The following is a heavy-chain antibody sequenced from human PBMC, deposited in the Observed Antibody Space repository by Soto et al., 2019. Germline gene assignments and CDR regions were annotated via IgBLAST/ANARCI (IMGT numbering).Heavy chain of an antibody. Sequence: QVQLQESGPGLVKPSETLSLTCTVSGGSISSYYWSWIRQPAGKGLEWIGRIYTSGSTNYNPSLKSRVTLSVDTSKNQFSLKLSSVTAADTAVYYCAREDIVVVVAATRGYWFDPWGQGTLVTVSS. CDR1: GGSISSYY. CDR3: AREDIVVVVAATRGYWFDP. V-gene: IGHV4-4*07. D-gene: IGHD2-15*01. J-gene: IGHJ5*02. CDR2: IYTSGST.